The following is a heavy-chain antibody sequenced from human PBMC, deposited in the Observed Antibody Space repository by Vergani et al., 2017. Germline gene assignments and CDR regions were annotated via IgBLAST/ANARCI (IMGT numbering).Heavy chain of an antibody. CDR2: IYPGDSDT. CDR1: GYSFTSYW. V-gene: IGHV5-51*01. D-gene: IGHD6-19*01. CDR3: AGQGYSSRYLIDY. Sequence: EVQLVQSGAEVKKPGESLKISCKGSGYSFTSYWIGWVRQMPGKGLEWMGIIYPGDSDTRYIPSLQGQVTISADKSISTAYLQWSSLKDSDTAMYYFAGQGYSSRYLIDYWGQGTLVNVSS. J-gene: IGHJ4*02.